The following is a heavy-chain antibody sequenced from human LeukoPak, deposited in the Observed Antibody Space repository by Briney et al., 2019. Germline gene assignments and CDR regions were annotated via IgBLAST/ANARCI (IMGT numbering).Heavy chain of an antibody. CDR3: ASGGAVAGDY. V-gene: IGHV4-39*01. CDR2: IYYSGST. D-gene: IGHD6-19*01. Sequence: SETLSLTCSVSGSSISSGSYYWGWIRQPPGKGLQWIGCIYYSGSTYYSPSLKSRVTISLDTSKNQFSLKLSSVTAADTAVYYCASGGAVAGDYWGQGTLVTVSS. CDR1: GSSISSGSYY. J-gene: IGHJ4*02.